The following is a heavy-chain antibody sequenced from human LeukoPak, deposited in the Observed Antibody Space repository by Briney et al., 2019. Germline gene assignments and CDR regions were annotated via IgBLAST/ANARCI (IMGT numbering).Heavy chain of an antibody. Sequence: PGGSLRLSCAASGFTFSSYGMSWVRQAPGKGLEWVSAIRGSGGSTYYADSVKGRFTISRDNSKNTLYLQMNSLRAEDTAVYYCAPNWDSYYYGHNNWFDPWGQGTLVTVSS. J-gene: IGHJ5*02. D-gene: IGHD3-10*01. CDR2: IRGSGGST. CDR1: GFTFSSYG. V-gene: IGHV3-23*01. CDR3: APNWDSYYYGHNNWFDP.